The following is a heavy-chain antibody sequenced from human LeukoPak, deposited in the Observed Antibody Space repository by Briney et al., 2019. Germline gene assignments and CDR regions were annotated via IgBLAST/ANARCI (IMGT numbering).Heavy chain of an antibody. V-gene: IGHV3-21*01. CDR1: GFTFSSYS. D-gene: IGHD5-12*01. Sequence: GGSLRLSCAASGFTFSSYSMNWVRQAPGKGLEWVSSISSSSSYIYYADSVKGRFTISRDNAKNSLYLQMNSLRAEDTAAYYCARDESGYDYSLFDYWGQGTLVTVSS. CDR2: ISSSSSYI. CDR3: ARDESGYDYSLFDY. J-gene: IGHJ4*02.